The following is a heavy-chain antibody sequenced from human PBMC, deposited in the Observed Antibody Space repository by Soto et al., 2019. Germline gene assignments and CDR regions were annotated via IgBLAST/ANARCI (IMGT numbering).Heavy chain of an antibody. V-gene: IGHV3-7*01. CDR2: INQDGSAK. Sequence: EVQLVESGGDLVQPGGSLRLSCVASGFTFTNYWMNWIRQAPGKGLEWVANINQDGSAKNYMDSVKGRFTISRDNAKNSMYLQMNSLRAEDSGVYYCAKRTSTDYGDSAWGQGTLVTVSS. CDR3: AKRTSTDYGDSA. J-gene: IGHJ4*02. CDR1: GFTFTNYW. D-gene: IGHD4-17*01.